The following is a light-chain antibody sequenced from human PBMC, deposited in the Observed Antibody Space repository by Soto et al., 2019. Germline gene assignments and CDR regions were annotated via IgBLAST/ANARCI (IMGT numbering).Light chain of an antibody. V-gene: IGLV2-14*01. J-gene: IGLJ1*01. Sequence: QSALTQPASVSGSPGQSITISCTGTSSDVGGYNYVSWYQQHPGKAPKLMIYDDSNRPSGVSNRFSGSKSGNTASLTISGLQAEDEADYYCSSYTSSSSLWVFGTGTKLTVL. CDR1: SSDVGGYNY. CDR2: DDS. CDR3: SSYTSSSSLWV.